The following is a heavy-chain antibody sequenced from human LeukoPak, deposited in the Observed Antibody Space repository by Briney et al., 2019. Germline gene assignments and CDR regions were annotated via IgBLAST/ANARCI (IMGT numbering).Heavy chain of an antibody. Sequence: SETLSLTCVVSGARLTTYYWGWIRQPPGDGLEWIGYISYSETTNYNPSLKSQITISAAPSKNQVSLKMTSLTAADTAIYYCARHLGADDHWGQGTLVTVSS. CDR3: ARHLGADDH. J-gene: IGHJ4*02. D-gene: IGHD4/OR15-4a*01. CDR2: ISYSETT. V-gene: IGHV4-59*08. CDR1: GARLTTYY.